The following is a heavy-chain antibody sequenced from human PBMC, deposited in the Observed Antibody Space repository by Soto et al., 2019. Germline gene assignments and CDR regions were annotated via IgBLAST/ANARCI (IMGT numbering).Heavy chain of an antibody. D-gene: IGHD3-22*01. V-gene: IGHV3-30*04. Sequence: ESGGGVVQPGRSLKLSCVASGFTLSNYALHWVRQAPGKGPEWMAFISNDGSNKLYADSVKGRFTISRDNSKNTLYLEMNSLRPEDTAVFYGARAGGGYLDYWGQGTLLTVS. CDR2: ISNDGSNK. J-gene: IGHJ4*02. CDR1: GFTLSNYA. CDR3: ARAGGGYLDY.